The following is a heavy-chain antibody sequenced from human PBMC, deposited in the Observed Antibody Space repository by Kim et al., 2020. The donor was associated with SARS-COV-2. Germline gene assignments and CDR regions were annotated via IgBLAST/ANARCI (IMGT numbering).Heavy chain of an antibody. CDR1: GGSVSSVRYY. J-gene: IGHJ6*01. CDR2: IYYSGRT. Sequence: LETLSLTCTVSGGSVSSVRYYWSWIRQSPGKGLEWIGNIYYSGRTDYSPSLKSRVTLSGDTSKNQLSLKLSSVTAADTAVYYCARGAYFGSGSYNGLDV. D-gene: IGHD3-10*01. V-gene: IGHV4-61*01. CDR3: ARGAYFGSGSYNGLDV.